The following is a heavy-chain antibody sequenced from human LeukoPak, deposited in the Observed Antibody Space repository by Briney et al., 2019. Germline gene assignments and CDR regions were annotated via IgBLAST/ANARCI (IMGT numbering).Heavy chain of an antibody. V-gene: IGHV3-30-3*01. D-gene: IGHD3-9*01. J-gene: IGHJ6*02. Sequence: GGSLRLSCAASGFTFSSYAMHWVRQAPGKGLEWVAIISYDGSNKYYADSVKGRFTISRDNSKNTLYLQMNSLRAEDTAVYYCARGPYYDILTGSPLYYGMDVWGQGTTVTVSS. CDR2: ISYDGSNK. CDR3: ARGPYYDILTGSPLYYGMDV. CDR1: GFTFSSYA.